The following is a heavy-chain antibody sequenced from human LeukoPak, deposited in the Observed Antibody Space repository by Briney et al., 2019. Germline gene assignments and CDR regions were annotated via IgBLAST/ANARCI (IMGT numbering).Heavy chain of an antibody. CDR1: GFTFSSYA. J-gene: IGHJ4*02. V-gene: IGHV3-23*01. Sequence: GGSLGLSCAASGFTFSSYAMSWVRQAPGKGLEWVSAISGSGGSTYYADSVKGRFTISRDNSKNTLYLQMNSLRAEDTAVYYCARARYSSSWYNFWGQGTLVTVSS. CDR2: ISGSGGST. D-gene: IGHD6-13*01. CDR3: ARARYSSSWYNF.